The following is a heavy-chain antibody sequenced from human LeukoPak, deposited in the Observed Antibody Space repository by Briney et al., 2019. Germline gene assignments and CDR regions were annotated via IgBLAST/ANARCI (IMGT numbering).Heavy chain of an antibody. Sequence: SGGSLRLSCAASGFTFRSYSMNWVRQAPGKGLEWVSSISSSSSSIYYADSVKGRFTISRDNAKNSLYLQMNSLRAEDTAVYFCARVGLNSGYYRAYAFDIWGQGTLVTVSS. CDR3: ARVGLNSGYYRAYAFDI. J-gene: IGHJ3*02. CDR1: GFTFRSYS. V-gene: IGHV3-21*01. CDR2: ISSSSSSI. D-gene: IGHD5-12*01.